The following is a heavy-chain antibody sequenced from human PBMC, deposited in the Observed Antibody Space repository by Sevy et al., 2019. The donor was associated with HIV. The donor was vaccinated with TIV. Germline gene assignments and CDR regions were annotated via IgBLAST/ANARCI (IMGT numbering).Heavy chain of an antibody. D-gene: IGHD3-3*01. CDR3: AKDISVGYYYFDY. CDR1: GFSFNTYA. CDR2: ISGSGRST. V-gene: IGHV3-23*01. J-gene: IGHJ4*02. Sequence: GGSLRLSCAASGFSFNTYAMNWVGQAPGKGLEWVSGISGSGRSTYYADSVKGRFTISRDNSKNTFYLQMSSLRAEDTAVYYCAKDISVGYYYFDYWGQGALVTVSS.